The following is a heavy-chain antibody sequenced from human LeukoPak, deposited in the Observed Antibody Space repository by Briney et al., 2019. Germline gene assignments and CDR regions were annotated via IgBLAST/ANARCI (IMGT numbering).Heavy chain of an antibody. J-gene: IGHJ4*02. Sequence: ASVKVSCKVSGYTLTELSMHWVRQAPGKGLEWEGGFDPEDGETIYAQKFQGRVTMTEDTATDTAYMELSSLRSEDTAVYYCATDRDIVAVPAALGFWGQGTLVTVSS. CDR1: GYTLTELS. V-gene: IGHV1-24*01. CDR2: FDPEDGET. CDR3: ATDRDIVAVPAALGF. D-gene: IGHD2-2*01.